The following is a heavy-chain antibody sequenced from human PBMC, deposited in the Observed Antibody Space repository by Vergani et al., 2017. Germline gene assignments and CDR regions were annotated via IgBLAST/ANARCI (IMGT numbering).Heavy chain of an antibody. Sequence: EVQLVESGGGLVQPGGSLRLSCAASGFTVSSNYMSWVRQAPGKGREWVSVIYSGGSTYYADPVNGRFTISRDNSKNTLYLQMNSLRAEDTAVYYCVGSGSSKPYDAFDIWGQGTMVTVSS. D-gene: IGHD3-10*01. CDR3: VGSGSSKPYDAFDI. CDR2: IYSGGST. J-gene: IGHJ3*02. CDR1: GFTVSSNY. V-gene: IGHV3-66*01.